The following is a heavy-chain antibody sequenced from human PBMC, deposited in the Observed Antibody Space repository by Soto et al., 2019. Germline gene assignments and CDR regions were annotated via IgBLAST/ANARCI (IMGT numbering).Heavy chain of an antibody. D-gene: IGHD2-2*01. CDR2: ISYDGSNK. V-gene: IGHV3-30*18. CDR3: AKDSGQLPSYFDP. CDR1: GFTFNNYD. J-gene: IGHJ4*02. Sequence: PGGSLRLSCAASGFTFNNYDMHWVRQAPGKGLEWVTVISYDGSNKYYADSVKGRFTISRDNSKNTLYLQMNSLRPDDTAVYYCAKDSGQLPSYFDPWGQGTLVTVSS.